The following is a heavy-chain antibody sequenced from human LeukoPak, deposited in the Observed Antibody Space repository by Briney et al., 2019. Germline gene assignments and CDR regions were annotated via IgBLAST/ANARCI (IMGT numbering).Heavy chain of an antibody. J-gene: IGHJ4*02. CDR2: IYHSGST. D-gene: IGHD3-3*01. V-gene: IGHV4-38-2*02. CDR3: ATTEWLLFLFDY. Sequence: SSETLSLTCTVSGYSISSGYYWGRIRQPPGKGLEWIGSIYHSGSTYYNPSLKSRVTISVDTSKNQFSLKLSSVTAADTAVYYCATTEWLLFLFDYWGQGTLVTVSS. CDR1: GYSISSGYY.